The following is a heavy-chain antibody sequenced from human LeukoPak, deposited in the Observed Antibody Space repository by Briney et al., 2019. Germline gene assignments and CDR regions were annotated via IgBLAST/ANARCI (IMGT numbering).Heavy chain of an antibody. CDR2: MSPNSGDT. CDR3: ARGGGIRQFGY. D-gene: IGHD3-3*02. J-gene: IGHJ4*02. CDR1: GYTFTSYD. Sequence: ASVKVSCKASGYTFTSYDFNWVRQATGQRPEWMGWMSPNSGDTGYAQKFQDRVTMTRNTSISTAYMELSSLRSDDTAVYYCARGGGIRQFGYWGQGTLVTVSS. V-gene: IGHV1-8*01.